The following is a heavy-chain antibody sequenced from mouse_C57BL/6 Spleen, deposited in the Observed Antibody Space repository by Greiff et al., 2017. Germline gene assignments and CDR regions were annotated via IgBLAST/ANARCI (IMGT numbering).Heavy chain of an antibody. J-gene: IGHJ2*01. V-gene: IGHV1-20*01. CDR2: INPYNGDT. CDR3: ARYGGNYAFDY. Sequence: EVQLQESGPELVKPGDSVKISCKASGYSFTGYFMNWVMQSHGKSLEWIGRINPYNGDTFYNQKFKGKATLTVDKSSSTAHMELRSLTSEDSAVYYCARYGGNYAFDYWGQGTTLTVSS. CDR1: GYSFTGYF. D-gene: IGHD1-1*02.